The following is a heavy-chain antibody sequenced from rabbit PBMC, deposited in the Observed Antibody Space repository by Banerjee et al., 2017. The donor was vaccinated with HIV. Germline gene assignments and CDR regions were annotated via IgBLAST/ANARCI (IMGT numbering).Heavy chain of an antibody. V-gene: IGHV1S45*01. CDR3: ARSRDNYGYTGWNFNL. J-gene: IGHJ4*01. Sequence: QEQLVESGGGLVQPEGSLTLTCKASGSDISSNAMCWVRQAPGKGLEWIACIYAGSSGSTYYANWAKGRFTISKTSSTTVTLQMTSLTAADTATYFCARSRDNYGYTGWNFNLWGQGTLVTVS. CDR1: GSDISSNA. D-gene: IGHD6-1*01. CDR2: IYAGSSGST.